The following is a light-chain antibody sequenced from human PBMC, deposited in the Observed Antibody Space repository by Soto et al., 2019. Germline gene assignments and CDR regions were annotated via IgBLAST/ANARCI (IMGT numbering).Light chain of an antibody. J-gene: IGKJ2*01. CDR1: QSVSSSY. CDR2: GAS. Sequence: EIVLTQSPGTLYLSPGERATLSCRASQSVSSSYLDWYQHTPGQAPRLLIHGASSRATGIPDRFSGRGTGTAFTLTISRRAPEDAAVYYSQQYGSSPHTVGQGTKLEIK. CDR3: QQYGSSPHT. V-gene: IGKV3-20*01.